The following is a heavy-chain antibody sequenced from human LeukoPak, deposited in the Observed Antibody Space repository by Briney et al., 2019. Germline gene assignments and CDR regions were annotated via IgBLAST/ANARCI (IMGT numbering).Heavy chain of an antibody. CDR3: ARGGGIALAGARFDF. CDR2: INPNGGGT. Sequence: ASVKVSFKSSGYTFTYYYMHWVRQAPGQGLEWMGWINPNGGGTTYAQKFQARVTMARDTSITTVHMELSSLRSDDTAVYYCARGGGIALAGARFDFWGRGTLVTVSS. J-gene: IGHJ4*02. D-gene: IGHD6-13*01. V-gene: IGHV1-2*02. CDR1: GYTFTYYY.